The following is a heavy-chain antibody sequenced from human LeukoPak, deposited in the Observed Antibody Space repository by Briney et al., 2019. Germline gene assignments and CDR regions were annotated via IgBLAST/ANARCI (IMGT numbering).Heavy chain of an antibody. CDR2: ICRNSGSI. CDR3: AKVGDGRAGFDY. CDR1: GFTFDDYA. J-gene: IGHJ4*02. Sequence: GGPLRLSCGACGFTFDDYAKHGARPARGKGQGFVSGICRNSGSIGHAHSVKGRFTISRANAKNSLYLQTISPRAADMALYYCAKVGDGRAGFDYWGQGTLVAVSS. V-gene: IGHV3-9*03. D-gene: IGHD3-16*01.